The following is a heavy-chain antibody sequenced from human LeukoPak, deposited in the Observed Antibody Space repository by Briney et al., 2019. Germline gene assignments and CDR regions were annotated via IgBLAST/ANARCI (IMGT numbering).Heavy chain of an antibody. D-gene: IGHD3-22*01. CDR2: VGNEVDSFAT. CDR3: TTMNFDSSDYYPTDC. J-gene: IGHJ4*02. CDR1: GFTFSGSA. Sequence: PGGSLRLSCAASGFTFSGSAMHWVRQASGKGLEWVGRVGNEVDSFATTYAASLKGRFTISRDDSENTAYLQMNSLKTEDTAVYYCTTMNFDSSDYYPTDCWGQGTLVTVSS. V-gene: IGHV3-73*01.